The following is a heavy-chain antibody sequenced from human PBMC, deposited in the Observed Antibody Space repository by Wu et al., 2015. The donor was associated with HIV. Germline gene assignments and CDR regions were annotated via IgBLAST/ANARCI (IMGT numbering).Heavy chain of an antibody. J-gene: IGHJ3*02. CDR2: MNPKKIGXH. V-gene: IGHV1-2*02. Sequence: QVQLVQSGAEVKRPGASVKVSCKASRYIFTGFYMHWVRQAPGQGLEWMGWMNPKKIGXHKLCTEKFQGRVTMGQGQTSSKAQPIWSSKTEKFETTKAVYYXARKPSREIRVGTSFDAFDIWGQG. D-gene: IGHD4-23*01. CDR1: RYIFTGFY. CDR3: ARKPSREIRVGTSFDAFDI.